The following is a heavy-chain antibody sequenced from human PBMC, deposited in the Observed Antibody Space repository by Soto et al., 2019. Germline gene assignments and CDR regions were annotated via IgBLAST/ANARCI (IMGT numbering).Heavy chain of an antibody. CDR1: GFTVSSFS. V-gene: IGHV3-30-3*01. D-gene: IGHD3-10*02. J-gene: IGHJ6*02. CDR2: ISYDGNNK. CDR3: ARDHGMFLSYYYYGMDV. Sequence: RRPLRLSCASYGFTVSSFSMHLVRRAPGKGLGWVAVISYDGNNKHFAESVKGRFSISRDDSKNTVYLEMNNLRGDDSAVYYCARDHGMFLSYYYYGMDVWGQGTTVTVSS.